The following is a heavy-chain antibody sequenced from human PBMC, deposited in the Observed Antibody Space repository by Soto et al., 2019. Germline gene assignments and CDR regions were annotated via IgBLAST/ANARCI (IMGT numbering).Heavy chain of an antibody. V-gene: IGHV5-51*01. D-gene: IGHD3-10*01. J-gene: IGHJ6*02. CDR1: GYSFTSYW. CDR2: IYPGDSDT. CDR3: AGGGVRRVITRTRDXYGMDV. Sequence: PGESLKISCKGSGYSFTSYWIGWVRQMPGKGLEWMGIIYPGDSDTRYSPSFQGQVTISADKSISTAYLQWSSLKASDTAMYYCAGGGVRRVITRTRDXYGMDVWGQGTTVTVSS.